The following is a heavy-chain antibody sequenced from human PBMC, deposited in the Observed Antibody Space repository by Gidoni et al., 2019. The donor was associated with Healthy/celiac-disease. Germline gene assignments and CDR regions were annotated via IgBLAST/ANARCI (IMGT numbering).Heavy chain of an antibody. CDR3: AREPIAAAGIIDY. Sequence: EVQLVESGGGLVQPGGSLRLSCAASGLTFSSYWMSWVRQAPGKGLKWVANIKQDGSEKYYVDSVKGRFTISRDNAKNSLYLQMNSLRAEDTAVYYCAREPIAAAGIIDYWGQGTLVTVSS. D-gene: IGHD6-13*01. V-gene: IGHV3-7*01. J-gene: IGHJ4*02. CDR1: GLTFSSYW. CDR2: IKQDGSEK.